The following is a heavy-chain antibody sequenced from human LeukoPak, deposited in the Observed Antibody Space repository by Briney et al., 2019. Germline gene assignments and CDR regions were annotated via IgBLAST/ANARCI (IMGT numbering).Heavy chain of an antibody. J-gene: IGHJ4*02. D-gene: IGHD1-26*01. CDR1: GFTFSYAW. CDR3: ASLVGFSLYY. Sequence: GGSLRLSCTASGFTFSYAWMTWVRQGPGKGLEWVGHISVRSDGGTTDYAAPVKGRFTVSRDDSKNTLYLQMDSLQTEDTAVYYCASLVGFSLYYWGQGTLVTVSS. CDR2: ISVRSDGGTT. V-gene: IGHV3-15*01.